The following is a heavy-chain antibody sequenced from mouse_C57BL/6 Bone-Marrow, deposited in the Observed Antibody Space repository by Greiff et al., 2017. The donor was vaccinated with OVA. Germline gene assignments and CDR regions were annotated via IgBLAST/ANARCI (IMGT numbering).Heavy chain of an antibody. J-gene: IGHJ4*01. CDR1: GYTFTDYN. CDR3: ARSPITTVVAPGAMDY. D-gene: IGHD1-1*01. CDR2: INPNNGGT. V-gene: IGHV1-18*01. Sequence: EVQLQQSGPELVKPGASVKIPCKASGYTFTDYNMDWVKQSHGKSLEWIGDINPNNGGTIYNQKFKGKATLTVDKSSSTAYMELRSLTSEDTAVYYCARSPITTVVAPGAMDYWGQGTSVTVSS.